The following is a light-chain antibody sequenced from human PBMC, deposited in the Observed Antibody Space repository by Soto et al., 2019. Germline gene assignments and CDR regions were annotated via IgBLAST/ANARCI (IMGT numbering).Light chain of an antibody. Sequence: DIQMTPSPSTLSASLGARVTITCRASQNISSWLVWDQQKPGKAPKLLIYDASSLESGVPSRFSGSGSGTEFTLTISSLQPDDFATYYCQHYNSYWTFGQGTKVDI. V-gene: IGKV1-5*01. J-gene: IGKJ1*01. CDR3: QHYNSYWT. CDR1: QNISSW. CDR2: DAS.